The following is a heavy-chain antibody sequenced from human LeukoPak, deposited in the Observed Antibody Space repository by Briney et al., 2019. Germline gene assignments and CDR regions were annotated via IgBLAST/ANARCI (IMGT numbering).Heavy chain of an antibody. CDR3: AKDPSVDSGRFDY. V-gene: IGHV3-23*01. CDR2: ISWTGGRT. CDR1: GFSFSSYA. Sequence: PGGSLRLSCAASGFSFSSYAMSWVRQAPGKGLEWVSTISWTGGRTYYADSVKGRFTISRDNSKDTLSLQMNSLRAEDTAVYYCAKDPSVDSGRFDYWGRGTLVTVSS. J-gene: IGHJ4*02.